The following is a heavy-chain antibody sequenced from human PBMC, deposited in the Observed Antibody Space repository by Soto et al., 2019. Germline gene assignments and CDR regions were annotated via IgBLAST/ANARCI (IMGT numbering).Heavy chain of an antibody. J-gene: IGHJ4*02. CDR1: GFTFSSYG. D-gene: IGHD3-22*01. CDR2: ISYDGSNK. Sequence: QVQLVESGGGVVQPGRSLRLSCAASGFTFSSYGMHWVRQAPGKGLEWVAVISYDGSNKYYADSVKGRLTISRDNSKNTLYLQMNSLRAEDTAVYYCAKDSGYYRGYYFDYWGQGTLVTVSS. CDR3: AKDSGYYRGYYFDY. V-gene: IGHV3-30*18.